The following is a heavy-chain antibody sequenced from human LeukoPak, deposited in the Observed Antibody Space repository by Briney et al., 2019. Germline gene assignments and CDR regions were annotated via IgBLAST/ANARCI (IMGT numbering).Heavy chain of an antibody. D-gene: IGHD3-3*01. J-gene: IGHJ2*01. CDR3: AKRSLSGTWYFDL. V-gene: IGHV3-23*01. Sequence: GGSLRLSCAASGFTYSRYAMSWVRQAPGKGLEWVSSISDNGAGTFYADSVKGRFTISRDNSDKTLYLQMNSLKAEDTAVYYCAKRSLSGTWYFDLWGRGTLVIVSS. CDR2: ISDNGAGT. CDR1: GFTYSRYA.